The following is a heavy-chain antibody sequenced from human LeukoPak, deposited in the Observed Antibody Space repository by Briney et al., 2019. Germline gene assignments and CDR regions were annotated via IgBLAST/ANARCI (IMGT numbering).Heavy chain of an antibody. J-gene: IGHJ3*02. D-gene: IGHD3-10*01. CDR3: AKDASGSLTDAFDI. Sequence: PGGSLRLSCEASGFTFGSHAMYWVRQAPGKGLEWVAGIFGSGGSPHYADPVKGRFTISRDNSRNTVYLQMHSLRAEDTAVYFCAKDASGSLTDAFDIWGQGTMVTVSS. V-gene: IGHV3-23*01. CDR1: GFTFGSHA. CDR2: IFGSGGSP.